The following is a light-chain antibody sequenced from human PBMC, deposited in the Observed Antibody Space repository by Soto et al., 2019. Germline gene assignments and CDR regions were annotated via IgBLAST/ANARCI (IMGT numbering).Light chain of an antibody. J-gene: IGKJ4*01. CDR3: HQYGDSPFT. V-gene: IGKV3-20*01. CDR1: RGFTASY. CDR2: GAS. Sequence: DIVLTQSPGSLSLSPGERATLSSRASRGFTASYLAWNQQKPGQAPSLLIYGASRRATGIPDRFSGSGSGTEVILTISRLEPEDFAVYYCHQYGDSPFTFGGGTKVEIK.